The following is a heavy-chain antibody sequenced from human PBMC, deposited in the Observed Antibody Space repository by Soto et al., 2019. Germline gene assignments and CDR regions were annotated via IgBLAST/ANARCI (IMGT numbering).Heavy chain of an antibody. D-gene: IGHD2-15*01. CDR1: GYTFTTYG. V-gene: IGHV1-18*01. J-gene: IGHJ5*02. CDR2: INTNNGDT. CDR3: ARKGCFGTCNWFDP. Sequence: QAQLVQSGAEVQKPGASVKVSCKASGYTFTTYGISWLRQAPGQGLEWMGWINTNNGDTKYAQNFQGRVTMTTDTSTSTAYMEVRSLKSDATAVYYCARKGCFGTCNWFDPWGQGTLVTVSS.